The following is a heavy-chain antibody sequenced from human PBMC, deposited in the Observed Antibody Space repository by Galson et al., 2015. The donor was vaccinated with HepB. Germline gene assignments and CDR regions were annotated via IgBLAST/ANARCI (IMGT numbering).Heavy chain of an antibody. CDR2: INPNSGGT. CDR3: ARDMWAVADVGVDLYY. Sequence: SVKVSCKASGYTFTGYYMHWVRQAPGQGLEWMGWINPNSGGTNYAQKFQGRVTMTRDTSISTAYMELSRLRSDDTAAYYCARDMWAVADVGVDLYYWGQGTLVTVSS. V-gene: IGHV1-2*02. CDR1: GYTFTGYY. D-gene: IGHD6-19*01. J-gene: IGHJ4*02.